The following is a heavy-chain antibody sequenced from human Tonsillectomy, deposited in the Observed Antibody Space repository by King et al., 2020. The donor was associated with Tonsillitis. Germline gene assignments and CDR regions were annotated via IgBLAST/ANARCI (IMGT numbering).Heavy chain of an antibody. V-gene: IGHV3-30-3*01. CDR1: GFTFSSYA. J-gene: IGHJ4*02. CDR2: ISYDGSNK. Sequence: VQLVESGGGVVQPGRSLRLSCAASGFTFSSYAMHWVRQAPGKGLEWVAVISYDGSNKYYADYVRGRLTISRDNSKNTLYLQMNSLRPEDTAIYYCARDQSPGDISGYLNYWGQGTLVTVSS. D-gene: IGHD3-22*01. CDR3: ARDQSPGDISGYLNY.